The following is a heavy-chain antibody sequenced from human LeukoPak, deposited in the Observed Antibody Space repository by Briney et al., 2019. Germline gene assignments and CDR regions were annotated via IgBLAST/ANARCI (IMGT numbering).Heavy chain of an antibody. CDR2: ISSSSSYI. D-gene: IGHD5-18*01. CDR3: ARDQVSGYSYGYGLDLDAFDI. CDR1: GFTFSSYG. V-gene: IGHV3-21*01. Sequence: GGSLRLSCAASGFTFSSYGMHWVRQAPGKGLEWVSSISSSSSYIYYADSVKGRFTISRDNAKNSLYLQMNSLRAEDTAVYYCARDQVSGYSYGYGLDLDAFDIWGQGTMVTVSS. J-gene: IGHJ3*02.